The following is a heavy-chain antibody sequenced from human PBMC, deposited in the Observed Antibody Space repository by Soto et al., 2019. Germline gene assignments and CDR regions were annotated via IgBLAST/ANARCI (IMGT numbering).Heavy chain of an antibody. Sequence: GSLKISCKGSGYSFTSYWIGWVRQMPGKGLEWMGIIYPGDSDTRYSPSFQGQVTISADKSISTAYLQWSSLKASDTAMYYCARPLIAARPNYYYYGMDVWGQGTTVTVSS. CDR2: IYPGDSDT. CDR3: ARPLIAARPNYYYYGMDV. D-gene: IGHD6-6*01. J-gene: IGHJ6*02. V-gene: IGHV5-51*01. CDR1: GYSFTSYW.